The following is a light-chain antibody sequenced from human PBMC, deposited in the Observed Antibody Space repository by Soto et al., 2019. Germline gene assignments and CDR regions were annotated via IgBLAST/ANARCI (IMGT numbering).Light chain of an antibody. Sequence: QSVLTQPASVSGSPGQSITISCAGTSSDVGGYNYVSWYQQFPGKAPKVMISEVTNRPSGVSNRFSGSKSGNTASLTISGLQAEDEADYYCSSYTSSNTLVFGGGTKVTVI. V-gene: IGLV2-14*01. J-gene: IGLJ2*01. CDR1: SSDVGGYNY. CDR2: EVT. CDR3: SSYTSSNTLV.